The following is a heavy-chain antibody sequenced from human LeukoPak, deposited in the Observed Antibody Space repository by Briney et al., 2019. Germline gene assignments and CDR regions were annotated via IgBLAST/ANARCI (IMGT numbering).Heavy chain of an antibody. Sequence: AAVKVSCKASGYTFTSYYMHWVRQAPGQGLEWMGIINPSGGDTSYAQKFQGRLTMTRDTSTNTVYMELTSLRSEDTAVYYCAREVMDNLRFDYWGQGTLVTVSS. CDR3: AREVMDNLRFDY. J-gene: IGHJ4*02. CDR2: INPSGGDT. CDR1: GYTFTSYY. V-gene: IGHV1-46*01. D-gene: IGHD1-14*01.